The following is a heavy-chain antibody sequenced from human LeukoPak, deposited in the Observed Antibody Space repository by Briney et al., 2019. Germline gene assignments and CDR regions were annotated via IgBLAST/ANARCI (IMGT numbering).Heavy chain of an antibody. CDR2: IYPGDSDT. CDR1: GYSFTSYW. D-gene: IGHD2-15*01. Sequence: GESLKISCKGSGYSFTSYWIGWVRQMPGKGLEWMGIIYPGDSDTRYSPSFQGQVTISADKSISTAYPQWSSLKASDTAMYYCARTDCSGGSCPSGWFDPWGQGTLVTVSS. CDR3: ARTDCSGGSCPSGWFDP. J-gene: IGHJ5*02. V-gene: IGHV5-51*01.